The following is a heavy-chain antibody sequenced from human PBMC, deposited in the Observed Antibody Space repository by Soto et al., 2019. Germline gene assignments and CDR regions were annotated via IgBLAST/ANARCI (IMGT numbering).Heavy chain of an antibody. J-gene: IGHJ6*02. V-gene: IGHV3-23*01. Sequence: EVQVLESGGGLVQPGGSLRLSCVASGFNFSIFEMSWVRQAPGKGLEWLSVIRPSGGGTYYADSVKGRFTISRDNSKNTLFLQMNSLRGDDTAIYYCTKGGWLDDWGQGTTVTVSS. CDR3: TKGGWLDD. CDR1: GFNFSIFE. CDR2: IRPSGGGT. D-gene: IGHD2-8*01.